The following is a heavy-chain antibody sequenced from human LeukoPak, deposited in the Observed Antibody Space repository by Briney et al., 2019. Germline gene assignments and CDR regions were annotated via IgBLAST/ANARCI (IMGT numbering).Heavy chain of an antibody. CDR3: TRRGCYDFWSGYSYYFDY. J-gene: IGHJ4*02. Sequence: GGSLRLSCAASGFTFSNAWMSWVRQAPGKGLEWVGRIKSKTDGGTTDYAAPVKGRFTISRDDSKNTLYLQMNSLKTEDTAVYYCTRRGCYDFWSGYSYYFDYWGQGTLVTVSS. V-gene: IGHV3-15*01. CDR1: GFTFSNAW. CDR2: IKSKTDGGTT. D-gene: IGHD3-3*01.